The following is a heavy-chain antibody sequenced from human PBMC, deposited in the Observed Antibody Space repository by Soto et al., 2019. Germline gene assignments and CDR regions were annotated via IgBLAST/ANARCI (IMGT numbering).Heavy chain of an antibody. CDR3: ARGRYSDNFWAKLNHYGLYN. CDR2: ISPYDDKT. CDR1: GYTFIKYG. D-gene: IGHD3-3*01. J-gene: IGHJ6*02. V-gene: IGHV1-18*01. Sequence: ASVKVSCKASGYTFIKYGIAWVRQAPGQGLEWMGWISPYDDKTIYAQTFQGRVTLTADRSTRTVYLDLRSRKSNETAVYYCARGRYSDNFWAKLNHYGLYNWGQRSSVTVSS.